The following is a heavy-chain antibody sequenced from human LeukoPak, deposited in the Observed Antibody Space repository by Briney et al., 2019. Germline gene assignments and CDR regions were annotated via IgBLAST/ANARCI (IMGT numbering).Heavy chain of an antibody. Sequence: GALRLSCAASGFTFSSYGMHWIRQAPGKGLEWVAFIRYDGSSKYYADSVKGRFTISRDNSKNTLYLQMNSLRAEDTAVYYCAKDRLAYLDYWGQGTLVTASS. CDR3: AKDRLAYLDY. D-gene: IGHD2-21*01. V-gene: IGHV3-30*02. CDR2: IRYDGSSK. J-gene: IGHJ4*02. CDR1: GFTFSSYG.